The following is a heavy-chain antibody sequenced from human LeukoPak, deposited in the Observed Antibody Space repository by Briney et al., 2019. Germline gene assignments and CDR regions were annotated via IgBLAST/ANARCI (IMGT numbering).Heavy chain of an antibody. CDR1: GGTFSSYA. D-gene: IGHD1-26*01. V-gene: IGHV1-69*10. CDR3: ARDTGGGYFDY. CDR2: IIPILGTA. Sequence: ASVRVSCKASGGTFSSYAISWVRQAPGQGLEWMGGIIPILGTANYAQKFQGRVTITADKSTSAAYMELSSLRSEDTAVYYCARDTGGGYFDYWGQGTLVTVSS. J-gene: IGHJ4*02.